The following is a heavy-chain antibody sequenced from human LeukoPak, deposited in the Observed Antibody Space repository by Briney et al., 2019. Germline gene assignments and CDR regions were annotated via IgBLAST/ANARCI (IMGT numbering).Heavy chain of an antibody. J-gene: IGHJ4*02. CDR2: FGATGNT. CDR3: ATFRQSGGVDY. CDR1: GFTFSGYA. Sequence: PGRSLRLSCAASGFTFSGYAMIWVRQAPGKGLEWVSTFGATGNTFYADSVKGRFTISRDNSKNTLFLQMSSLGAEDTAVYYCATFRQSGGVDYWGQGTLVTVSS. V-gene: IGHV3-23*01. D-gene: IGHD2-15*01.